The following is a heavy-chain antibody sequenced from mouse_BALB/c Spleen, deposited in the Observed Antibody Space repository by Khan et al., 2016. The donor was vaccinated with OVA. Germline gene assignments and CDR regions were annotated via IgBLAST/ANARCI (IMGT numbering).Heavy chain of an antibody. CDR1: GYTFTSYV. CDR3: WRSVDYYGSAYEGFAY. D-gene: IGHD1-1*01. V-gene: IGHV1S136*01. J-gene: IGHJ3*01. CDR2: ISPNSDGS. Sequence: IQLVQSGPELVKPGASVKMSCKASGYTFTSYVMHWVKQKPGQGLEWIGYISPNSDGSKYNDKFRGKATLTSDKSSSTAYMELSSLTSEDSAVYYCWRSVDYYGSAYEGFAYWGQGTLVTVSA.